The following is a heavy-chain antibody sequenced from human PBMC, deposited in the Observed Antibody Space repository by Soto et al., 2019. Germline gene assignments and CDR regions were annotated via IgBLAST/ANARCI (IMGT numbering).Heavy chain of an antibody. CDR2: IHYRGST. V-gene: IGHV4-39*01. Sequence: QLQLQESGPGLVKPSEPLSLTCTVSGGSISSSSYFWGWIRQPLGKGLEWIGNIHYRGSTYYNASLKSRVTISVAMSKNQFSLKLSSVTAADSAVYSCARGIGYYFDSWGQGTLVTVSS. CDR1: GGSISSSSYF. J-gene: IGHJ4*02. CDR3: ARGIGYYFDS. D-gene: IGHD5-12*01.